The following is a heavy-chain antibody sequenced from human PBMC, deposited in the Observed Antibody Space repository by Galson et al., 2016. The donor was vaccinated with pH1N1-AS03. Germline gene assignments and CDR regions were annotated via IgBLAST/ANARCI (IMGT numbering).Heavy chain of an antibody. CDR3: ARDRYYDGSGRKFFESEY. CDR2: IHPIFGTV. V-gene: IGHV1-69*13. D-gene: IGHD3-22*01. J-gene: IGHJ4*02. Sequence: SVKASCKASGGTFSNFAISWMRQAPGQGLEWMGGIHPIFGTVTYAQKFQGRLTVTADDSTSAAYMELSSLTSEDTAIYYCARDRYYDGSGRKFFESEYWGQGILVIVSS. CDR1: GGTFSNFA.